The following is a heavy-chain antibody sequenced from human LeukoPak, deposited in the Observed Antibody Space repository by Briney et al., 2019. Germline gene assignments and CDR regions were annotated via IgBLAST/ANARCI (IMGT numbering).Heavy chain of an antibody. D-gene: IGHD3-10*01. CDR1: GVSISSYY. J-gene: IGHJ4*02. CDR3: ARAGGSGLFDY. V-gene: IGHV4-59*01. Sequence: PSETLSLTCTVSGVSISSYYWSWIRQPPGKGLEWIGYIYYSGSTNYNPSLMSRVTISVGTSKNQFSLRLSTVPAADTAVYYCARAGGSGLFDYGGQGTLVTVSS. CDR2: IYYSGST.